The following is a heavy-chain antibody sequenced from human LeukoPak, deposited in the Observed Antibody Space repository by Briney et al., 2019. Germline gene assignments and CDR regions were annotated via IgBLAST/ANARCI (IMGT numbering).Heavy chain of an antibody. V-gene: IGHV1-18*04. D-gene: IGHD3-10*01. CDR3: TRGVALATVYFDF. CDR2: ISNHNGNT. CDR1: GFTFSAYG. J-gene: IGHJ4*02. Sequence: ASVKVSCKTSGFTFSAYGIAWVRQAPGHGPEWMGWISNHNGNTKYAQKFQDRITVTTETSTGTASMELRSLKPDDTGIYYCTRGVALATVYFDFWGRGTQVTVAS.